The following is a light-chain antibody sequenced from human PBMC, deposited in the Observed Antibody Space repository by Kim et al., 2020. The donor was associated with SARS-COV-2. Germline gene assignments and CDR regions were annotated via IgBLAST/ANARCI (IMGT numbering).Light chain of an antibody. Sequence: ELTQDPAVSVALGQTVRITCPGDSLRSYYASWYQQKPGQAPVLVIYGKNNRPSGIPDRFSGSSSGNTASLTITGAQAEDEADYYCNSRDSSGNHLVFGG. J-gene: IGLJ3*02. V-gene: IGLV3-19*01. CDR3: NSRDSSGNHLV. CDR2: GKN. CDR1: SLRSYY.